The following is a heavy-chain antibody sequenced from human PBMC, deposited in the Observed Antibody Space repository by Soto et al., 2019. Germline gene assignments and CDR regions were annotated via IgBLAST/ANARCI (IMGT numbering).Heavy chain of an antibody. Sequence: GASVKVSCKASGGTFSSYTISWVRQAPGQGLEWMGRIIPILGIANYAQKFQGRVTITADKSTSTAYMELSSLRSEDTAVYYCARDLLGEGTNWFDPWGQGTLVTVSS. CDR3: ARDLLGEGTNWFDP. V-gene: IGHV1-69*02. D-gene: IGHD3-10*01. J-gene: IGHJ5*02. CDR1: GGTFSSYT. CDR2: IIPILGIA.